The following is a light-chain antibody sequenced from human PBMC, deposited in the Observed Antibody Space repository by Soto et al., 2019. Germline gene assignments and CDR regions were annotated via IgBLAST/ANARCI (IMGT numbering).Light chain of an antibody. V-gene: IGKV3-11*01. J-gene: IGKJ1*01. Sequence: EIVLTQSPATLSLSPGKRATLSCRASQSVSSYLAWYQQKPGQAPRLLIYDASNRATGIQARFSGSGSGTYFTLTISSLEPEDFAVYYCQQRSNWPSWTFGQGTKVEIK. CDR1: QSVSSY. CDR3: QQRSNWPSWT. CDR2: DAS.